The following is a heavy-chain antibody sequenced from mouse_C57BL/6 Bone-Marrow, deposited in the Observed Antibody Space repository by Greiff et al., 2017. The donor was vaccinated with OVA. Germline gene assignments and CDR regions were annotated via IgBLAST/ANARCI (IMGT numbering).Heavy chain of an antibody. CDR3: AGDDYGSGPYWYFDV. V-gene: IGHV1-82*01. D-gene: IGHD1-1*01. CDR1: GYAFSSSW. Sequence: VQLQQSGPELVKPGASVKISCKASGYAFSSSWMNWVKQRPGKGLEWIGRIYPGDGDTNYNGKFKGKATLTADKSSSTAYMQLSSLTSEDSAVYFCAGDDYGSGPYWYFDVGGTGTAVTVTA. J-gene: IGHJ1*03. CDR2: IYPGDGDT.